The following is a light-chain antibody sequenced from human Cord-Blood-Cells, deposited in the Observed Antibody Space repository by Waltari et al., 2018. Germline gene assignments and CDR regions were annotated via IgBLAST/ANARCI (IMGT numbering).Light chain of an antibody. CDR1: QSVSSY. Sequence: EIVLTQSPATLSLSPGDRATLSCRASQSVSSYLAWYQQKPGQAPRLLIYDASNRATCIPARFSGSVSETDFTLTISSLEPEDSAVYYCQQRSNWPPTFGQGTRLEIK. CDR2: DAS. J-gene: IGKJ5*01. V-gene: IGKV3-11*01. CDR3: QQRSNWPPT.